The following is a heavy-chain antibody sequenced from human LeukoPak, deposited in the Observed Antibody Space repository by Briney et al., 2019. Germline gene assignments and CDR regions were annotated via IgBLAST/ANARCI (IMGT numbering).Heavy chain of an antibody. CDR1: GFTLSSFE. D-gene: IGHD6-19*01. J-gene: IGHJ4*02. V-gene: IGHV3-48*03. Sequence: PGGSLRLSCAASGFTLSSFEMNWVRQAPGKGLEWVSYISSSGTTTYYPDSVKGRFTISRDNAKNSLYLQRNSLRAGDTAVYYCARGTGGSYSSGWYSELDYWGQGTLVSVSS. CDR2: ISSSGTTT. CDR3: ARGTGGSYSSGWYSELDY.